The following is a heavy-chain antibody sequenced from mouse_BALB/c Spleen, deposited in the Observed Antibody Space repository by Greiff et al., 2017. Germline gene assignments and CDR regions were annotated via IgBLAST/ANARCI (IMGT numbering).Heavy chain of an antibody. CDR3: ARDGSSLDY. CDR2: INPSTGYT. Sequence: VQLQQSGAELAKPGASVKMSCKASGYTFTSYWMHWVKQRPGQGLEWIGYINPSTGYTEYNQKFKDKATLTADKSSSTAYMQLSSLTSEDSAVYYCARDGSSLDYWGQGTTLTVSS. D-gene: IGHD1-1*01. J-gene: IGHJ2*01. CDR1: GYTFTSYW. V-gene: IGHV1-7*01.